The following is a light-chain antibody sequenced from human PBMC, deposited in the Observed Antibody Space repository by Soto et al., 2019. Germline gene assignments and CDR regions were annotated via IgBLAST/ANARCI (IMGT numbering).Light chain of an antibody. CDR2: GAS. V-gene: IGKV3-15*01. J-gene: IGKJ1*01. Sequence: EIVMTQSPATLSVSPGERATPSCRASQSVSSNLAWYQQKPGQAPRLLIYGASTRATGIPARFSGSGSGTEFTLTISSLQSEDFAVYYCQQYNNWPPGTFGQGTRGIS. CDR1: QSVSSN. CDR3: QQYNNWPPGT.